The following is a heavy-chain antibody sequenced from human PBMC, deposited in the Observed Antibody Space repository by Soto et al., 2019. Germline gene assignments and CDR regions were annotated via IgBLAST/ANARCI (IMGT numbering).Heavy chain of an antibody. CDR3: ARVGSTVLLWFGESTDAFDI. CDR2: ISYDGSNK. J-gene: IGHJ3*02. D-gene: IGHD3-10*01. V-gene: IGHV3-30-3*01. CDR1: GFTFSSYA. Sequence: QVQLVESGGGVVQPGRSLRLSCAASGFTFSSYAMHWVRQAPGKGLEWVAVISYDGSNKYYADSVKGRCTISRDNSKNTLYLQMNSLRAEDTAVYYCARVGSTVLLWFGESTDAFDIWGQGTMVTVSS.